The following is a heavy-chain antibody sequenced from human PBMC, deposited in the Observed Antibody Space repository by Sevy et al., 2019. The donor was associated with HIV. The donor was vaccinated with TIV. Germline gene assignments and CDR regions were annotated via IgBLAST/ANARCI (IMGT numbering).Heavy chain of an antibody. CDR2: LYHSGTT. CDR3: ARVDSSGWSDY. V-gene: IGHV4-38-2*01. CDR1: GYSMTSGYF. Sequence: SETLSLTCAVSGYSMTSGYFWGWIRQSPGKGLEWIGSLYHSGTTYYSPCLKSRVTLSVDTSKNQFSLKVRSVTAADTAVYYCARVDSSGWSDYWGQGTLVTVSS. J-gene: IGHJ4*02. D-gene: IGHD6-13*01.